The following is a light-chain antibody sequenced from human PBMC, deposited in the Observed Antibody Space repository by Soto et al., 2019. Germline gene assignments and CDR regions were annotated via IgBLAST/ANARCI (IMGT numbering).Light chain of an antibody. J-gene: IGLJ3*02. CDR3: CIFAYSSVLWV. CDR1: SSDIGTYDL. Sequence: QSVLTQPASVSGSPGQSITISCTGTSSDIGTYDLVSWYQQHPGKAPRVMIYEGTKRPSGVSNRFSGSKSGNTASLTISGLQAEDEADYYCCIFAYSSVLWVFGGGTKLTVL. V-gene: IGLV2-23*01. CDR2: EGT.